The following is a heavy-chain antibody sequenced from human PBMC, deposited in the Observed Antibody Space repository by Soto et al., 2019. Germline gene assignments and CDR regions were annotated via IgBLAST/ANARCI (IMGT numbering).Heavy chain of an antibody. CDR1: GFTFSSYW. D-gene: IGHD6-13*01. CDR3: ARDWSSSWLALDI. Sequence: EVQLVESGGGLVQPGGSLRLSCAASGFTFSSYWMHWVRQAPGKGLVWVSRINSDGSSTTYADSVKGRFTISRDNAKNTLYLQMNSLRAGDTAVYYCARDWSSSWLALDIWGQGTMVTVCS. CDR2: INSDGSST. V-gene: IGHV3-74*01. J-gene: IGHJ3*02.